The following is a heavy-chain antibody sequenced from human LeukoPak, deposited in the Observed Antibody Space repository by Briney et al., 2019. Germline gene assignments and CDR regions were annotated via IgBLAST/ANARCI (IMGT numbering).Heavy chain of an antibody. Sequence: ASVKVSCKASGGTFSSYAISWVRQAPGQGLEWMGGIIPIFGTANYAQKFQGRVTITADESTSTAYMQLSSLRSEDTAVYYCASQPYYDFCSGFIDYWGHGTLVTVSS. CDR2: IIPIFGTA. V-gene: IGHV1-69*13. CDR3: ASQPYYDFCSGFIDY. D-gene: IGHD3-3*01. CDR1: GGTFSSYA. J-gene: IGHJ4*01.